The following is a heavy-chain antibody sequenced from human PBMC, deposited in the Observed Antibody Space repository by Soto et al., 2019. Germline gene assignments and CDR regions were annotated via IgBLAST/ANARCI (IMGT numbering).Heavy chain of an antibody. V-gene: IGHV2-5*01. D-gene: IGHD2-15*01. CDR1: GFSLSTSGVG. J-gene: IGHJ4*02. Sequence: QITLKESGPTLVKPTQTLTVTCTFSGFSLSTSGVGVGWIRQPPGKALEGLALIYWNDDKRYSPPLKSRLTITTDTSKNQVVLTMTNMDPVDTATYYCAHTVFLNCSGGSCYSAHPHFDYWGQGTLVTVSS. CDR2: IYWNDDK. CDR3: AHTVFLNCSGGSCYSAHPHFDY.